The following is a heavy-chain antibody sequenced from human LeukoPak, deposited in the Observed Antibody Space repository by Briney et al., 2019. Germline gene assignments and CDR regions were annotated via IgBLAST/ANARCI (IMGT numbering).Heavy chain of an antibody. D-gene: IGHD3-10*01. Sequence: PGRSLRLSCAASGFTFSSYGMHWVRQAPGKGLEWVAVISYDGSNKYYADSVKGRFTISRDNSKNTLYLQMNSLRAEDTAVYYCATKGGRGGVPFDYWGQGTLVTVSS. CDR2: ISYDGSNK. V-gene: IGHV3-30*03. CDR3: ATKGGRGGVPFDY. J-gene: IGHJ4*02. CDR1: GFTFSSYG.